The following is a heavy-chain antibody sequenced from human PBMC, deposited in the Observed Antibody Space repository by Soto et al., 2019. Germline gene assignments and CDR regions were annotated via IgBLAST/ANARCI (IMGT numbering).Heavy chain of an antibody. CDR2: IIPIFGTA. CDR1: GGTFSSYA. J-gene: IGHJ6*02. D-gene: IGHD4-17*01. V-gene: IGHV1-69*13. CDR3: VGRDYDSRGGMDV. Sequence: SVKVSCKASGGTFSSYAISWVRQAPGQGLEWMGGIIPIFGTANYAQKFQGRVTITADESTSTAYMELSSLRSDDTAVYYCVGRDYDSRGGMDVWGQGTTVTASS.